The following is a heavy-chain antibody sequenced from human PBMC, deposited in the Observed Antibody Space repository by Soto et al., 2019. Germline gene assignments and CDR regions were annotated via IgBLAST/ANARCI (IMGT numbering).Heavy chain of an antibody. CDR1: GYTFTSYA. V-gene: IGHV1-3*01. CDR2: INAGNGNT. Sequence: ASVKVSCKASGYTFTSYAMHWVRQAPGQRLEWMGWINAGNGNTKYSQKFQGRVTITRDTSASTAYKELSSLRSEDTAVYYCARALTSSGWIEAYYYYGMDVWGQGTTVTVSS. J-gene: IGHJ6*02. D-gene: IGHD6-19*01. CDR3: ARALTSSGWIEAYYYYGMDV.